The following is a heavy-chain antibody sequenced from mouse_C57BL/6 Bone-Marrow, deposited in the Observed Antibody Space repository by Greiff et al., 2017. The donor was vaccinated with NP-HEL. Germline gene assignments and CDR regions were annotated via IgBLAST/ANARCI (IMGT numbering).Heavy chain of an antibody. CDR3: ARRIYYGKGDYAMDY. V-gene: IGHV1-64*01. CDR1: GYTFTSYW. J-gene: IGHJ4*01. CDR2: IHPNSGST. D-gene: IGHD2-1*01. Sequence: QVQLQQSGAVLVKPGASVKLSCKASGYTFTSYWMHWVKQRPGQGLEWIGMIHPNSGSTNYNEKFKSKSTLTVDKSSSTTYMQLSSLTSENSAVYYCARRIYYGKGDYAMDYWGQGTSVTVSS.